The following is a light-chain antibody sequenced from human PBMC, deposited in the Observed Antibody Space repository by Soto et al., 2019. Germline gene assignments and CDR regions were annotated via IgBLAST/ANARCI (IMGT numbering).Light chain of an antibody. V-gene: IGKV3D-20*02. J-gene: IGKJ4*01. Sequence: EIVLTQSPGTLSLSPGERATLSCRASQSVSSSYLAWYQQKPGQAPRLLIYGASSRATGIPDRFSGSGSGTDFTLTISRLEPEDFAVYYCHQRAVWPPTFGGGTTVEIK. CDR2: GAS. CDR3: HQRAVWPPT. CDR1: QSVSSSY.